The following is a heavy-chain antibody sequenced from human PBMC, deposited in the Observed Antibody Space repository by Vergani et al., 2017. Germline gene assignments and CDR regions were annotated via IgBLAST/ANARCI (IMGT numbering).Heavy chain of an antibody. CDR3: ARHSSGWGYWYFDL. V-gene: IGHV4-39*01. CDR1: GGSVSSSSYY. D-gene: IGHD6-19*01. J-gene: IGHJ2*01. Sequence: QLQLPESGPGLVKPSETLSLTCTVSGGSVSSSSYYWGWIRQPPGKGLEWIGSIYYSGSTYYNPSLKSRVTISVDTSKKHFSLRLSSVTAADTAVYYCARHSSGWGYWYFDLWGRGTLVTVSS. CDR2: IYYSGST.